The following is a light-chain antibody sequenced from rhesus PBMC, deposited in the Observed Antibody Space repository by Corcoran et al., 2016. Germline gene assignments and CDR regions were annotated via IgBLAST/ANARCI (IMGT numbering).Light chain of an antibody. V-gene: IGKV1-25*01. Sequence: DIQMTQSPSSVSVSVGDRVTITCRASQGIRSYLAWYQQQPGKAPKLLIYYATTLQSGVPSRFSGSGSGTECTLTISSLQPEDFATYYCQQYNGLPLTFGGGTKVEIK. CDR2: YAT. J-gene: IGKJ4*01. CDR1: QGIRSY. CDR3: QQYNGLPLT.